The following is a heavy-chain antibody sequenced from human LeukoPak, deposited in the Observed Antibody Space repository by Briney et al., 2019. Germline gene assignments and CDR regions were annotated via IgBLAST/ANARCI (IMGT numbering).Heavy chain of an antibody. CDR2: ISSRAGAK. Sequence: GGALELSRAASGFPLKYYYMSWVRQAPGKGLEGVSSISSRAGAKYYSDSVKGRFTISRDNAKNSLDLQMNSLRAEDTAVYYCATYSSSNAREFQYWGQGTLVTVSS. V-gene: IGHV3-11*04. CDR1: GFPLKYYY. D-gene: IGHD2-2*01. CDR3: ATYSSSNAREFQY. J-gene: IGHJ1*01.